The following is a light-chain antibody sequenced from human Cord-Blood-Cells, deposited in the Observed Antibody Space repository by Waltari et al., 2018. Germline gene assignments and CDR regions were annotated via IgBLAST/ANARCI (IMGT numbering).Light chain of an antibody. Sequence: EIVMTQSPATLSVSPGERATLSCRASQSVSSNLAWYQQKPGQAPRPLIYGASTRATGIPARFSGSGSGTEFTLTISSLQSEDFAVYSCQQYNNWYSFGQGTKLEIK. V-gene: IGKV3-15*01. CDR3: QQYNNWYS. J-gene: IGKJ2*03. CDR2: GAS. CDR1: QSVSSN.